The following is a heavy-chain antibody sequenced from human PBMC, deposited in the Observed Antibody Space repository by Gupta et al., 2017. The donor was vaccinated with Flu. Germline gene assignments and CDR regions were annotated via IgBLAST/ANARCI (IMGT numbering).Heavy chain of an antibody. Sequence: EVQLVESGGGLVQPGGSLRLSCAASGFTFSSYWMSWVRQAPGKGLEWVANIKQDGSEKYYVDSVKGRFTISRDNAKNSLYLQMNSLRAEDTAVYYCARTAVDGTKKYQLLYRYYYYYMDVWGKGTTVTVSS. CDR2: IKQDGSEK. CDR1: GFTFSSYW. CDR3: ARTAVDGTKKYQLLYRYYYYYMDV. V-gene: IGHV3-7*01. J-gene: IGHJ6*03. D-gene: IGHD2-2*02.